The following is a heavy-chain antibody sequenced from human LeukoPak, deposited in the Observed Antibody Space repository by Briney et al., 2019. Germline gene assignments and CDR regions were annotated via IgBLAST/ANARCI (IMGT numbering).Heavy chain of an antibody. CDR3: ARQAYCGGDCYSGWSFDY. Sequence: SETLSLTCTVSGGSISSSSYYWGWIRQPPGKGLEWIGSIYYSGSTYYNPSLKSRVTISVDTSKNQFSLKLSSVTAADTAVYYCARQAYCGGDCYSGWSFDYWGQGTLVTVSS. J-gene: IGHJ4*02. V-gene: IGHV4-39*01. CDR1: GGSISSSSYY. D-gene: IGHD2-21*02. CDR2: IYYSGST.